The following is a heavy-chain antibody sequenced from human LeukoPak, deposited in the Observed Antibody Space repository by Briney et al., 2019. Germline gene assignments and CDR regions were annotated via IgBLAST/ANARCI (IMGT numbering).Heavy chain of an antibody. D-gene: IGHD1-26*01. CDR1: GDSISGYY. V-gene: IGHV4-59*08. CDR2: IFYTGST. CDR3: ARGNSGNYYHYFDY. Sequence: SETLSLTCSVFGDSISGYYWSWIRQPPGKGLEWIAWIFYTGSTSYNPSLKSRVSISVDTSKNHLSLKLSSVTAADTAVYYCARGNSGNYYHYFDYWGQGTLVTVSS. J-gene: IGHJ4*02.